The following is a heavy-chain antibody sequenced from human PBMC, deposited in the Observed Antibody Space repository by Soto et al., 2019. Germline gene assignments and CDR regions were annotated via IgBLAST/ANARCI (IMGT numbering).Heavy chain of an antibody. J-gene: IGHJ6*03. D-gene: IGHD6-6*01. CDR2: IYPGDSDT. Sequence: GESLKISCKGSGYSFTSYWIGWVRQMPGKGLEWMGIIYPGDSDTGYSPSFQGQVTISADKSISTAYLQWSSLKASDTAMYYCASSSIAARALGYYYYYYMDVWGKGTTVTVSS. CDR3: ASSSIAARALGYYYYYYMDV. CDR1: GYSFTSYW. V-gene: IGHV5-51*01.